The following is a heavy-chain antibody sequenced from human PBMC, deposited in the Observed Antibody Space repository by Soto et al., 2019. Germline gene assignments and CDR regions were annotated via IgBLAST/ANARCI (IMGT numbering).Heavy chain of an antibody. CDR2: IYYSGSA. CDR3: ARHIYGDHDYFDS. D-gene: IGHD4-17*01. Sequence: QVQLQESGPGLVKPSETLSLTCTVSGGSISTYYWSRIRQPPGKGLEWIGWIYYSGSASSNPFLKSRVTMSVDTSKNQFSLKLSSVTATDTAMYFCARHIYGDHDYFDSWGQGTLVTVSS. CDR1: GGSISTYY. J-gene: IGHJ4*02. V-gene: IGHV4-59*08.